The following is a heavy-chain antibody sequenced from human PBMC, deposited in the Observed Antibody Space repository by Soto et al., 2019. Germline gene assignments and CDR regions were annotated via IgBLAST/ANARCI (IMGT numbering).Heavy chain of an antibody. D-gene: IGHD3-9*01. J-gene: IGHJ6*02. CDR2: IYYSGST. CDR3: ARDQDILTGYYNHVAKIYGMDV. V-gene: IGHV4-31*03. Sequence: SETLSLTCTVSGGSISSGGYYWSWIRQHPGKGLEWIGYIYYSGSTYYNPSLKSRVTISVDTSKNQFSLKLSSVTAADTAVYYCARDQDILTGYYNHVAKIYGMDVWGQGTTVTVSS. CDR1: GGSISSGGYY.